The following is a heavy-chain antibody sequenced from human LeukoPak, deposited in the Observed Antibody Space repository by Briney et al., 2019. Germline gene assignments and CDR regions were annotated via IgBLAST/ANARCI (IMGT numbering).Heavy chain of an antibody. J-gene: IGHJ4*02. CDR2: ISVYNGNT. Sequence: GASVKVSCKASGYTFTSYGISWVRQAPGQGLEWMGWISVYNGNTNYAQKLQGRVTLTTDTSTNTAYMELTSLRSDDTAVYYCARGGSGWSRDYWGQGTLVTVSS. D-gene: IGHD6-19*01. CDR3: ARGGSGWSRDY. CDR1: GYTFTSYG. V-gene: IGHV1-18*01.